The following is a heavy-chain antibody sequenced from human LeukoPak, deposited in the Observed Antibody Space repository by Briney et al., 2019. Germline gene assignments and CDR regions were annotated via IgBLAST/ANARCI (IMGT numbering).Heavy chain of an antibody. J-gene: IGHJ4*02. CDR1: GFTFSSYG. V-gene: IGHV3-33*01. CDR2: IWYDGSNK. CDR3: ARMGITIFRVVTWHNFDY. D-gene: IGHD3-3*01. Sequence: GGSLRLSCAASGFTFSSYGMHWVRQAPGKGLEWVAVIWYDGSNKYYADSVKGRFTISRDNSKNTLYLQMNSLRAEDTAVYYCARMGITIFRVVTWHNFDYWGQGTLVTVSS.